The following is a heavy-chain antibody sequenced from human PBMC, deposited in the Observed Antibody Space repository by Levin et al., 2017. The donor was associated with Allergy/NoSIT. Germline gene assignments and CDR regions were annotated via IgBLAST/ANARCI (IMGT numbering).Heavy chain of an antibody. V-gene: IGHV3-30*18. CDR2: ISYDGSNK. J-gene: IGHJ4*02. CDR3: AKDPATGMASYYFDY. D-gene: IGHD1-14*01. CDR1: GFTFSSYG. Sequence: GGSLRLSCAASGFTFSSYGMHWVRQAPGKGLEWVAVISYDGSNKYYADSVKGRFTISRDNSKNTLYLQMNSLRAEDTAVYYCAKDPATGMASYYFDYWGQGTLVTVSS.